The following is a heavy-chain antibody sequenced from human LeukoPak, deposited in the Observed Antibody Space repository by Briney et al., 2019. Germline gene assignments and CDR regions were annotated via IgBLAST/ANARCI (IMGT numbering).Heavy chain of an antibody. V-gene: IGHV3-33*06. J-gene: IGHJ4*02. CDR2: IWSDASDK. Sequence: GGSLRLSCSASGFTFSHYGMHWVRQAPGTGLEWVAVIWSDASDKYYANSVKGRFTTSRDNFKNSLYLQMNSLRADDTAVYYCAKDAQRGFDYSNSLDYWGQGTRVTVSS. D-gene: IGHD4-11*01. CDR1: GFTFSHYG. CDR3: AKDAQRGFDYSNSLDY.